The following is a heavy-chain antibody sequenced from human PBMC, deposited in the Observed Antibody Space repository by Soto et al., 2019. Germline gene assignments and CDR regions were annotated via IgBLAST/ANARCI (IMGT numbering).Heavy chain of an antibody. CDR2: IRNKANSYPT. D-gene: IGHD2-2*01. Sequence: EVQLVESAGGLVQPGGSLRLSCAASGFTFSDHYMDWVRQAPGKGLEWVGRIRNKANSYPTEYAASGKGRFTIPRDESKHSLYLQMNSLKTEDTAVYYCTRSYQADKNFDYWGQGTLVTVSS. J-gene: IGHJ4*02. V-gene: IGHV3-72*01. CDR3: TRSYQADKNFDY. CDR1: GFTFSDHY.